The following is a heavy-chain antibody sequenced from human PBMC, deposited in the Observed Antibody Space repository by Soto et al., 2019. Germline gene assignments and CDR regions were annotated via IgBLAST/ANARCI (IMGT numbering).Heavy chain of an antibody. CDR3: ASSPGYSYGSNWFDP. V-gene: IGHV5-51*01. J-gene: IGHJ5*02. CDR2: IYPGDSDT. D-gene: IGHD5-18*01. Sequence: GESLKISCKGSGSSFTSYWIGWVRQMPGKGLQWMGIIYPGDSDTRYSPSFQGQVTISAVKSISTAYLQGSSLKASYTAMYYGASSPGYSYGSNWFDPWGQGTLVTVSS. CDR1: GSSFTSYW.